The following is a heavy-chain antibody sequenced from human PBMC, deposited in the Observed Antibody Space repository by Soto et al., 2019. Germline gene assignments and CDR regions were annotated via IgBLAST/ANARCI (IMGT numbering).Heavy chain of an antibody. J-gene: IGHJ4*02. CDR2: IIQSGET. CDR1: GFTFSAYT. Sequence: GGSLRPSFATSGFTFSAYTFSWVRQAPGAGLEWVSAIIQSGETFYADSVKGRFSISRDDSNNMLYLQMHSLRADDTAVYYCAKDRQPDGLWPFDHWGQGALVTVSS. V-gene: IGHV3-23*01. D-gene: IGHD2-2*01. CDR3: AKDRQPDGLWPFDH.